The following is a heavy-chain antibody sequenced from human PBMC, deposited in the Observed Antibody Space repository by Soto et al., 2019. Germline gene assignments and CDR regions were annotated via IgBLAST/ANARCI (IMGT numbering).Heavy chain of an antibody. Sequence: LSCTGSGFTFSNHYMDWVRQAPGKGLEWLGRIRNKPAGHTTEHAGSVRGRFTISRDDSENSAYLQMHSLKTEDSAVYYCSTTVITAPLFEYWGQGTVVTVSS. D-gene: IGHD1-20*01. J-gene: IGHJ4*02. CDR2: IRNKPAGHTT. V-gene: IGHV3-72*01. CDR3: STTVITAPLFEY. CDR1: GFTFSNHY.